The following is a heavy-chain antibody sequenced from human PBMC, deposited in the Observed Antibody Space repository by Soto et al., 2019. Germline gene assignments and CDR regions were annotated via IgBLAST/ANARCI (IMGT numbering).Heavy chain of an antibody. Sequence: SETLSLTCSVSSDSMNSGGYYWSWIRQHPGKGLEWIGYIYSNGDTYYNPSLKSRVTISVDTSKNQFSLNLTSVTAADTAVYYCAGRGGSSSGYYYYAMDVWGQGTTVTVSS. CDR3: AGRGGSSSGYYYYAMDV. J-gene: IGHJ6*02. D-gene: IGHD6-6*01. CDR2: IYSNGDT. V-gene: IGHV4-31*03. CDR1: SDSMNSGGYY.